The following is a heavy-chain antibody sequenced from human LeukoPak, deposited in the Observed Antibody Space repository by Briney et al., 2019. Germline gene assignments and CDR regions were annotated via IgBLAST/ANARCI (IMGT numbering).Heavy chain of an antibody. J-gene: IGHJ6*02. Sequence: GGSLRLSCAASGFTFCSYAMHWVRQAPGKGLEWVAVISYDGSNKYYADSVKGRFTISRDNSKNTLYLQMNSLRAEDTAVYYCARDPTSSSWYSYYYGMDVWGQGTTVTVSS. CDR3: ARDPTSSSWYSYYYGMDV. CDR1: GFTFCSYA. D-gene: IGHD6-13*01. V-gene: IGHV3-30-3*01. CDR2: ISYDGSNK.